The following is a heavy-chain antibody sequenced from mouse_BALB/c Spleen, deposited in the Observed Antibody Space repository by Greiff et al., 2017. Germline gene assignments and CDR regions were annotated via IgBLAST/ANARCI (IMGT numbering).Heavy chain of an antibody. D-gene: IGHD2-10*01. CDR3: ASSAYYGNYAFAY. V-gene: IGHV1S81*02. Sequence: QVQLKQSGAELVKPGASVKLSCKASGYTFTSYWMHWVKQRPGQGLEWIGEINPSNGRTNYNEKFKSKATLTVDKSSSTAYMQLSSLTSEDSAVYYCASSAYYGNYAFAYWGQGTLVTVSA. CDR1: GYTFTSYW. J-gene: IGHJ3*01. CDR2: INPSNGRT.